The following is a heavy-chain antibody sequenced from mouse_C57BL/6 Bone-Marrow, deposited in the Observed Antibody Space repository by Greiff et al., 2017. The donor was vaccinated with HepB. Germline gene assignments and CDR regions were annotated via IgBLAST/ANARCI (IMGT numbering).Heavy chain of an antibody. D-gene: IGHD1-1*01. J-gene: IGHJ3*01. CDR1: GYSFTGYY. CDR3: ATLGRDAY. CDR2: INPSTGGT. V-gene: IGHV1-42*01. Sequence: VQLKESGPELVKPGASVKISCKASGYSFTGYYMNWVKQSPEKSLEWIGEINPSTGGTTYNQKFKAKATLTVDKSSSTAYMQLKSLTSEDAAVYYCATLGRDAYWGQGTLVTVSA.